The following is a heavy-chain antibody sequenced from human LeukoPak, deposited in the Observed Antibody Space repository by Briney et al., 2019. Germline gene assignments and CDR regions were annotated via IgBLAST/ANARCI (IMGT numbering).Heavy chain of an antibody. Sequence: GGSLRLSCSASGFTFSTYAMHWVRQAPGKGLEYVSAISGNGGSTFYADSVKGRFTISRDNSKNTLYLQMSSLRAEDTAVYYCVKGFPMLRGTIDYWAQGPLVPLPS. CDR3: VKGFPMLRGTIDY. CDR1: GFTFSTYA. V-gene: IGHV3-64D*08. CDR2: ISGNGGST. D-gene: IGHD3-10*01. J-gene: IGHJ4*02.